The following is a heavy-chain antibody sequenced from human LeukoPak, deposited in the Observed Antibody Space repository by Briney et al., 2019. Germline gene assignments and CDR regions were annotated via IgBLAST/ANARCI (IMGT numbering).Heavy chain of an antibody. Sequence: PSETLSLTCAVSGVAISRGGYAWNWIRQPPGKGLEWIAYIYHSGTTYYNPSLKSRVTISVDTSKNQFSLKLSSVTAADTAVYYCARGPYSSRARLDYWGQGTLVTVSS. V-gene: IGHV4-30-2*01. CDR2: IYHSGTT. CDR3: ARGPYSSRARLDY. J-gene: IGHJ4*02. D-gene: IGHD6-13*01. CDR1: GVAISRGGYA.